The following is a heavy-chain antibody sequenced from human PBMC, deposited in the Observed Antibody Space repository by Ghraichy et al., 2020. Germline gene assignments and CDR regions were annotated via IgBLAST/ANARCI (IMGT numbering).Heavy chain of an antibody. CDR3: ARVYRDDYGDSLFGTPNWYFDL. CDR2: IYHSGST. V-gene: IGHV4-38-2*02. J-gene: IGHJ2*01. CDR1: GYSISSGYY. Sequence: SETLSLTCTVSGYSISSGYYWGWIRQPPGKGLEWIGSIYHSGSTYYNPSLKSRVTISVDTSKNQFSLKLSSVTAADTAVYYCARVYRDDYGDSLFGTPNWYFDLWGRSTLVTVSS. D-gene: IGHD4-17*01.